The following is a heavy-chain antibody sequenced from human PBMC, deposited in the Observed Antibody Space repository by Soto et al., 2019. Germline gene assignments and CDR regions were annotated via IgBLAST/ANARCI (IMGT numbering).Heavy chain of an antibody. J-gene: IGHJ4*02. CDR2: IRNKANRYTT. CDR3: ASHGGPVAAGRVIDY. Sequence: GGSLRLSCAASGLTFSDHYMEWVRQAPGKGLEWVGRIRNKANRYTTEYAASVEGRFTISRDDSTNSLYLQMNSLKIEDTALYYCASHGGPVAAGRVIDYWGQGTLVTVSS. D-gene: IGHD6-13*01. CDR1: GLTFSDHY. V-gene: IGHV3-72*01.